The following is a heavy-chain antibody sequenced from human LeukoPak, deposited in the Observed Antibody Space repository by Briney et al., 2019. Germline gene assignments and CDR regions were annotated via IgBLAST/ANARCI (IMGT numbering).Heavy chain of an antibody. CDR2: INSDGSST. CDR3: ARAFWSGPPDY. J-gene: IGHJ4*02. Sequence: PGGSLRLSCAASGFTFSSYWMHWVRQTPGKGLVWVSRINSDGSSTSYADSEKGRFTISRDNAKNTLYLQMNSLRAEDTAVYYCARAFWSGPPDYWGQGTLVTVSS. D-gene: IGHD3-3*01. V-gene: IGHV3-74*01. CDR1: GFTFSSYW.